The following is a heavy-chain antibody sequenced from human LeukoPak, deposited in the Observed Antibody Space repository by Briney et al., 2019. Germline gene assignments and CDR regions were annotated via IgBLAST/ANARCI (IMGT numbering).Heavy chain of an antibody. CDR3: ARGCYYDSSGYPTGWFDP. CDR2: THYRSKWYN. Sequence: PSQTLSLTCAISGDSVSSNSAAWNWIRQSPSRGLEWLGRTHYRSKWYNDYAVSVKSRITINPDTSKNQFSLQLNSVTPEDTAVYYCARGCYYDSSGYPTGWFDPWGQGTLVIVSS. J-gene: IGHJ5*02. CDR1: GDSVSSNSAA. V-gene: IGHV6-1*01. D-gene: IGHD3-22*01.